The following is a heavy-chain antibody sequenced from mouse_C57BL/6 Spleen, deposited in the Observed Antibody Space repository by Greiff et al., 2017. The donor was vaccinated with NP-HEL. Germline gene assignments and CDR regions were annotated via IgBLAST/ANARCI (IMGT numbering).Heavy chain of an antibody. CDR2: ISYDGSN. J-gene: IGHJ2*01. D-gene: IGHD4-1*01. CDR3: ARSSNFFFDY. Sequence: EVKVEESGPGLVKPSQSLSLTCSVTGYSITSGYYWNWIRQFPGNKLEWMGYISYDGSNNYNPSLKNRISITRDTSKNQFFLKLNSVTTEDTATYYCARSSNFFFDYWGQGTTLTVSS. V-gene: IGHV3-6*01. CDR1: GYSITSGYY.